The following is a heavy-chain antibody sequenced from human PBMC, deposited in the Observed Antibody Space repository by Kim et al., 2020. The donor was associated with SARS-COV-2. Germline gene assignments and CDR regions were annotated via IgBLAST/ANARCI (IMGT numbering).Heavy chain of an antibody. V-gene: IGHV4-39*01. Sequence: YYNPTRKSRVTISVDTSKNQFSLKLSSVTAADTAVYYCARGVQLERRFDPWGQGTLVTVSS. J-gene: IGHJ5*02. CDR3: ARGVQLERRFDP. D-gene: IGHD1-1*01.